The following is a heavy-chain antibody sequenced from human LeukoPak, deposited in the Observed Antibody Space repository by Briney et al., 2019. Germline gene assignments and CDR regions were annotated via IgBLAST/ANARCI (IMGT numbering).Heavy chain of an antibody. CDR1: GYNFDTYW. CDR3: ARQPHLGYCTLDV. D-gene: IGHD2-8*01. Sequence: GESLKISCKGSGYNFDTYWMAWVRQMPGRGLEWMGIIYPGDSDTGYSPSVQGQVTISADKSISTAYLQWSSLKASDTAIYYCARQPHLGYCTLDVWGKGIPVTVSS. V-gene: IGHV5-51*01. J-gene: IGHJ6*04. CDR2: IYPGDSDT.